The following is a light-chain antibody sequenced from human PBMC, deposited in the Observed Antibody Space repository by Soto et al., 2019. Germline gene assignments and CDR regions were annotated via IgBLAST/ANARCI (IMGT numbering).Light chain of an antibody. Sequence: EIVMTQSPSTLSVSPGERATLSCRASQSVSILLAWYQQKPGQAPRLLISAASSRATGIPDRFSGSGSETDFTLTISRLEPEDFAVYFCQQYGSSPPTFGQGTKVDIK. CDR3: QQYGSSPPT. CDR1: QSVSIL. V-gene: IGKV3-20*01. CDR2: AAS. J-gene: IGKJ1*01.